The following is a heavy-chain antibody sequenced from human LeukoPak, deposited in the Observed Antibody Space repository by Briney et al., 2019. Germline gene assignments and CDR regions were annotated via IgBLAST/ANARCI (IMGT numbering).Heavy chain of an antibody. J-gene: IGHJ6*03. Sequence: GASVKVSCKASGYTFTSYYMHWVRQAPGQGLEWMGIIYPGDSDTRYSPSFQGQVTISADKSISTAYLQWSSLKASDTAMYYCARQSRGYYYYYMDVWGKGTTVTVSS. CDR1: GYTFTSYY. V-gene: IGHV5-51*01. CDR2: IYPGDSDT. CDR3: ARQSRGYYYYYMDV. D-gene: IGHD3-10*01.